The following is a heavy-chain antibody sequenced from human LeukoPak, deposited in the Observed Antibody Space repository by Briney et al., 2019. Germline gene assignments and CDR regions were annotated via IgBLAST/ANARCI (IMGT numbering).Heavy chain of an antibody. CDR2: INPSGGST. J-gene: IGHJ4*02. CDR3: ARDRTGTAAGTGLYYFDY. CDR1: GYTFTSYY. Sequence: ASVKVSCKASGYTFTSYYMHWVRQAPGQALEWTGIINPSGGSTSYAQKFQGRVTMTRDTSTSTVYMELSSLRSEDTAVYYCARDRTGTAAGTGLYYFDYWGQGTLVTVSS. D-gene: IGHD6-13*01. V-gene: IGHV1-46*01.